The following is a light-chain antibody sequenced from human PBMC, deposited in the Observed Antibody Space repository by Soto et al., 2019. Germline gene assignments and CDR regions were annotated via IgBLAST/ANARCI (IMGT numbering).Light chain of an antibody. CDR3: QSYDSSLRAVV. CDR1: SSNIGAGYD. J-gene: IGLJ2*01. V-gene: IGLV1-40*01. Sequence: QSLLTQPPSVSGAPGQRVTISCTGSSSNIGAGYDVDWYQQLPGTAPKLLIYGNSNRPTGVPNRLSGSKSGTSASLAITGLQAEDEADYYCQSYDSSLRAVVFGGGTQLTVL. CDR2: GNS.